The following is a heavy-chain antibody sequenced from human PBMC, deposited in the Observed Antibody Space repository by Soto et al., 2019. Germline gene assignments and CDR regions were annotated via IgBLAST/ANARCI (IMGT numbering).Heavy chain of an antibody. Sequence: ASVKVSCKASGYTFTSYGISWVRQAPGQGLEWMGWISAYNGNTNYAQKLQGRATMTTDTSTSTAYMELRSLRSDDTAVYYCARGYCSGGSCRNYYYYGMDVWGQGTTVTVSS. V-gene: IGHV1-18*04. CDR1: GYTFTSYG. J-gene: IGHJ6*02. CDR2: ISAYNGNT. D-gene: IGHD2-15*01. CDR3: ARGYCSGGSCRNYYYYGMDV.